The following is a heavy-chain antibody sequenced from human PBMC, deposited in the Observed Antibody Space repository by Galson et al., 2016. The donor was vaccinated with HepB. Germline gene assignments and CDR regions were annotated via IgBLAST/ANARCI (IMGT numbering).Heavy chain of an antibody. CDR3: ARHASDIVATSPFDY. D-gene: IGHD5-12*01. CDR1: GGSIINTSYY. V-gene: IGHV4-39*01. CDR2: FYTGGST. Sequence: ETLSLTCGVSGGSIINTSYYWGWIRQPPGKGLEWIGSFYTGGSTYYDPSLKSRVAISVDTSKNQFSLRLSSVTPADTAVFYCARHASDIVATSPFDYWGQGTLVTVSS. J-gene: IGHJ4*02.